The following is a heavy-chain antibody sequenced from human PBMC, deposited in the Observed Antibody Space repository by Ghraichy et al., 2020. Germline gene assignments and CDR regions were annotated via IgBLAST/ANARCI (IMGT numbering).Heavy chain of an antibody. J-gene: IGHJ4*02. CDR3: AREGAGGFDH. V-gene: IGHV3-7*01. CDR2: IKQDGSDK. Sequence: GSLRLSCAASGFTFSSYWMSWVRQAPGKGLEWVANIKQDGSDKDYVDSVKGRFTISRDNAENSLYLQMNSLRAEDTAKYYCAREGAGGFDHWGQGTLVTVSS. CDR1: GFTFSSYW. D-gene: IGHD3-10*01.